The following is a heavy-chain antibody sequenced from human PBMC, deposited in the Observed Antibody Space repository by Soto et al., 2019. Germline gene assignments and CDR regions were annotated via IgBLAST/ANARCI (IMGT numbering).Heavy chain of an antibody. CDR1: GGAFNNYP. D-gene: IGHD2-21*02. Sequence: QVQLVQSGAELKTPGSSVSVSCKASGGAFNNYPISWVRQAPGQGLEWMGGIFPRLGTTTYAREVQGRVTMTEDESTTTVSMTLTSLRSEDTAIYYCAIDACCCGGDCYSLVYWGQGTLVTVSS. CDR2: IFPRLGTT. J-gene: IGHJ4*02. CDR3: AIDACCCGGDCYSLVY. V-gene: IGHV1-69*01.